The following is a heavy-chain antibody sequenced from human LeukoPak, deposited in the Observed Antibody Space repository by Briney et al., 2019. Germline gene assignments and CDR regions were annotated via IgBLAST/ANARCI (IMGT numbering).Heavy chain of an antibody. CDR2: ISSSGSTI. CDR3: ARDGREYDFWSGYHYYYYGMDV. CDR1: GFTFSDYY. V-gene: IGHV3-11*01. J-gene: IGHJ6*02. Sequence: GSLRLSCAASGFTFSDYYMSWIRQAPGKGLEWVSYISSSGSTIYYADSVKGRFTISRDNAKNSLYLQMNSLRAEDTAVYYCARDGREYDFWSGYHYYYYGMDVWGQGTTVTVSS. D-gene: IGHD3-3*01.